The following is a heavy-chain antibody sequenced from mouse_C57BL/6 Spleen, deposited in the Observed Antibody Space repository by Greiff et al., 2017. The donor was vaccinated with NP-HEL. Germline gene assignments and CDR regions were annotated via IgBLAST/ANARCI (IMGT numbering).Heavy chain of an antibody. CDR2: ILPGSGST. J-gene: IGHJ4*01. D-gene: IGHD2-4*01. CDR1: GYTFTGYW. CDR3: ARGTVYYDYDFYAMDY. V-gene: IGHV1-9*01. Sequence: QVQLQQSGAELMKPGASVKLSCKATGYTFTGYWIEWVKQRPGHGLEWIGEILPGSGSTNYNEKFKGKATFTADTSSNTAYMQLSSLTTEDSAIYYCARGTVYYDYDFYAMDYWGQGTSVTVSS.